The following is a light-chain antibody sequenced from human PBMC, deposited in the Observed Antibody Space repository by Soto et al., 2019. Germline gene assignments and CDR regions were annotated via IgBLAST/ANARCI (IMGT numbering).Light chain of an antibody. Sequence: IVMTQSPATQSVSPGERATLSCWASHSVSSNLAWYRQQPGQAPRLLIYGASTRATGIPARFSGSGSGTEFTLTISSLQSEDFGVYYCQQYNVWPWTFGQGTKVEFK. V-gene: IGKV3-15*01. CDR3: QQYNVWPWT. CDR1: HSVSSN. J-gene: IGKJ1*01. CDR2: GAS.